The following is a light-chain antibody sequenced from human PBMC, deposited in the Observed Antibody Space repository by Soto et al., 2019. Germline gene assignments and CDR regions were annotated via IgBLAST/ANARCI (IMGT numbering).Light chain of an antibody. CDR3: ATWNDSLNGPV. CDR2: VNN. Sequence: QSVLTQPPSASGTPGQRVTISCSGGSSNIGSNTVSWYQQLPGTAPKLVMYVNNQRSSGVTDRFSGSKSGNSASLAISGLQSEDEADYYCATWNDSLNGPVFGGGTKLTVL. V-gene: IGLV1-44*01. CDR1: SSNIGSNT. J-gene: IGLJ2*01.